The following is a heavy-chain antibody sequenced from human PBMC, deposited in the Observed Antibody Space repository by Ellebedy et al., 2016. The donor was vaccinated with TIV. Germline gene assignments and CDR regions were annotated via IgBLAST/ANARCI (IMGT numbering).Heavy chain of an antibody. CDR3: AKGPTTRYYYMDV. CDR1: RFTFSIFG. J-gene: IGHJ6*03. D-gene: IGHD1-26*01. Sequence: GGSLRLXXAASRFTFSIFGLHWVRQAPGKGLEWVALISSDGRKKYYADSVRGRFTISRDNSKNTLYLQMNSLRAEDTAVYYCAKGPTTRYYYMDVWGKGTTVTVSS. CDR2: ISSDGRKK. V-gene: IGHV3-30*18.